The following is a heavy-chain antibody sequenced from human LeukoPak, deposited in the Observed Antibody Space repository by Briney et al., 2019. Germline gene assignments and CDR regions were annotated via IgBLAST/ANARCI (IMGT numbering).Heavy chain of an antibody. CDR2: INHSGST. D-gene: IGHD3-10*01. CDR1: GGSFSGYN. CDR3: ARLPRRGSGSYYALDY. V-gene: IGHV4-34*01. J-gene: IGHJ4*02. Sequence: PSETLSLTCDVYGGSFSGYNWNWIRQSPGKGLEWIGEINHSGSTNCNPSLKSRVTISVDTSKNQFSLKLSSVTAADTAVYYCARLPRRGSGSYYALDYWGQGTLVTVSS.